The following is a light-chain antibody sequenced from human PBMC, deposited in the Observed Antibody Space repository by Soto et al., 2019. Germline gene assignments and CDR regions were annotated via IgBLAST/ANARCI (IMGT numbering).Light chain of an antibody. V-gene: IGKV3-20*01. CDR2: GAS. J-gene: IGKJ4*01. Sequence: EIVLTQSPGTLSLSPGERATLSCRASESVSDNYLAWYQQRSGQAPRLVIHGASSRASAVPDRFSGSGSGADFTLTISRLEPEDFAVYYCQQYGSSPLTFGGGTKVDI. CDR1: ESVSDNY. CDR3: QQYGSSPLT.